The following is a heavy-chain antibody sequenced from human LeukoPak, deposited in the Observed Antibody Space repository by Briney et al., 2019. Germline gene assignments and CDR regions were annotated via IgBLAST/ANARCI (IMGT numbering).Heavy chain of an antibody. D-gene: IGHD3-22*01. CDR3: ARGDITMIVVLGYYFDY. CDR2: INQDGSEK. Sequence: PGGSLRLSCAASGFTFSSYPMSWFRQAPGKGLEWVANINQDGSEKNYVDSVKGRFTISRDNAKNSLYLQMNSLRAEDTAVYYCARGDITMIVVLGYYFDYGRQGTLVTVSS. V-gene: IGHV3-7*01. CDR1: GFTFSSYP. J-gene: IGHJ4*02.